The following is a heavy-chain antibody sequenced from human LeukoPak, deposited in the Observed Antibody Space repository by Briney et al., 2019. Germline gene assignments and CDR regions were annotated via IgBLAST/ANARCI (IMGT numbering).Heavy chain of an antibody. V-gene: IGHV1-18*01. J-gene: IGHJ6*02. CDR3: ARDARGDYVQYYYYGMDV. Sequence: ASVKVSCKASGYTFTIYGISWVRQAPGQGLEWMGWISAYNGNTNYAQKLQGRVTMTTDTSTSTAYMELRSLRSDDTAVYYCARDARGDYVQYYYYGMDVWGQGTTVTVSS. CDR2: ISAYNGNT. D-gene: IGHD4-17*01. CDR1: GYTFTIYG.